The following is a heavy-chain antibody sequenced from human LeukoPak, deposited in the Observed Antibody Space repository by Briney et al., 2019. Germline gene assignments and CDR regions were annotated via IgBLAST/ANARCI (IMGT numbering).Heavy chain of an antibody. V-gene: IGHV4-61*02. D-gene: IGHD3-10*01. J-gene: IGHJ4*02. CDR1: GGSISSGSYY. Sequence: PSETLSPTCTVAGGSISSGSYYWSWIRQPAGKGLEWIGRIYTSGSTNYNPSLKSRVTISVDTSKNQFSLKLSSVTAADTAVYYCARQAIGNYYGSGRSHDYWGQGTLVTVSS. CDR2: IYTSGST. CDR3: ARQAIGNYYGSGRSHDY.